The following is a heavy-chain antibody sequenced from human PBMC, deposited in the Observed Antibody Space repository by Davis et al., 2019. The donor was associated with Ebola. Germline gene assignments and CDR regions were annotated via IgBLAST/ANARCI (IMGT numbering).Heavy chain of an antibody. D-gene: IGHD2-15*01. V-gene: IGHV3-48*01. J-gene: IGHJ2*01. Sequence: LSLTCAACGFTFSRYSMNWVRQAPGKGLEWVSYISTGSSTMSYADSVKGRFTISRDNSKNTLYLQMNSLRAEDTAVYYCAKDNGGSNHWYFDFWGRGTLVTVSS. CDR1: GFTFSRYS. CDR2: ISTGSSTM. CDR3: AKDNGGSNHWYFDF.